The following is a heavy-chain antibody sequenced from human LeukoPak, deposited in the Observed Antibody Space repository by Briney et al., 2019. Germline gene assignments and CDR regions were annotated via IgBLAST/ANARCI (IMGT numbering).Heavy chain of an antibody. CDR1: GGSISGNY. CDR3: ARFGIDYDMDV. D-gene: IGHD3-16*01. V-gene: IGHV4-59*01. Sequence: SETLSLTCTVSGGSISGNYWTWTRQPPGKGLEWIGQIHYRGKADYNPSLRSRIIISVDTSKNQMFLRLSSVTAADTAVYYCARFGIDYDMDVWGRGTKVTVSS. CDR2: IHYRGKA. J-gene: IGHJ6*02.